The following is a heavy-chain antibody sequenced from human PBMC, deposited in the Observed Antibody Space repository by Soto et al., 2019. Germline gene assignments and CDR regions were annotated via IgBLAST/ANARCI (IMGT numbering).Heavy chain of an antibody. Sequence: GGSLRLSCAASGFTFSSHAMNWVRQAPGKGPEWVALIWNAGNNKYYTDAGSVKGRFTISRDNSRNTLYLEMNSVRADDTAVYYCARGPDYSNFGYFDYWGQGTLVTVS. V-gene: IGHV3-33*01. J-gene: IGHJ4*02. D-gene: IGHD4-4*01. CDR2: IWNAGNNK. CDR3: ARGPDYSNFGYFDY. CDR1: GFTFSSHA.